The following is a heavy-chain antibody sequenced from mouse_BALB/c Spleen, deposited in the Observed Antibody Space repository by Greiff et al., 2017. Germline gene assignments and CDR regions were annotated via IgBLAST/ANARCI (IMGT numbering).Heavy chain of an antibody. CDR2: IRSKSNNYAT. CDR3: VRGYGYDGDWFAY. V-gene: IGHV10-1*02. J-gene: IGHJ3*01. CDR1: GFTFNTYA. D-gene: IGHD2-2*01. Sequence: EVQGVESGGGLVQPKGSLKLSCAASGFTFNTYAMNWVRQAPGKGLEWVARIRSKSNNYATYYADSVKDRFTISRDDSQSMLYLQMNNLKTEDTAMYYCVRGYGYDGDWFAYWGQGTLVTVSA.